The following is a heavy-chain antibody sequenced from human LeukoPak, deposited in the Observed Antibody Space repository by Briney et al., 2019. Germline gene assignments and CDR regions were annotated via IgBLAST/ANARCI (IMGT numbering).Heavy chain of an antibody. D-gene: IGHD1-26*01. V-gene: IGHV1-46*01. CDR2: INPSGGST. CDR3: AREESIGSYQFLNDY. CDR1: GYTFTFYY. J-gene: IGHJ4*02. Sequence: ASVKVSCKASGYTFTFYYMYWVRQAPGQGLEWMGIINPSGGSTTYAQKFQGRVTMTTDTSTSTAYMEVRSLRSDDTAVYYCAREESIGSYQFLNDYWGQGTLVTVSS.